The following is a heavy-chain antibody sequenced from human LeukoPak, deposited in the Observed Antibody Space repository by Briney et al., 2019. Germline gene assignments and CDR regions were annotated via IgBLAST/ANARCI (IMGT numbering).Heavy chain of an antibody. CDR2: FSTSGGST. J-gene: IGHJ4*02. D-gene: IGHD2-15*01. Sequence: PGGSLRLSCAASGFTFSNYDMTWVRQAPGKGLEWASYFSTSGGSTYYAHSVKGRFTISRDNSKNSLYLQMSSLKAEDAYLYYCAKSGGGPAGPFDCWGQGTLVTVSS. V-gene: IGHV3-23*01. CDR3: AKSGGGPAGPFDC. CDR1: GFTFSNYD.